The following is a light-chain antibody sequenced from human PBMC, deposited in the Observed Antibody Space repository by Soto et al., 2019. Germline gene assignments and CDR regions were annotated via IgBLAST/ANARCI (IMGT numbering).Light chain of an antibody. Sequence: EIVMTQSPATLSLSPGERATLSCRASQSVSSNLAWYQHKPGQAPRLLIYDASNRATGVPTRFSGSGSGTDFTLTISSLEPEDFAVYYCQQRNKWPPVTFGGGTKVDIK. J-gene: IGKJ4*01. CDR3: QQRNKWPPVT. CDR2: DAS. V-gene: IGKV3-11*01. CDR1: QSVSSN.